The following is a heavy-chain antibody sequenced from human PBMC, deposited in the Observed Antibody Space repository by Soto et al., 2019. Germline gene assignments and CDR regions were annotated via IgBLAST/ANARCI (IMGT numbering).Heavy chain of an antibody. V-gene: IGHV3-23*01. CDR3: ATLLYGSGSYLPGY. CDR2: ISGSGGST. J-gene: IGHJ4*02. Sequence: GSLRLSCAASGFTFSSYAMSWVRQAPGKGLEWVSAISGSGGSTYYADSVKGRFTISRDNSKNTLYLQMNSLRAEDTAVYYCATLLYGSGSYLPGYWGQGTLVTVSS. CDR1: GFTFSSYA. D-gene: IGHD3-10*01.